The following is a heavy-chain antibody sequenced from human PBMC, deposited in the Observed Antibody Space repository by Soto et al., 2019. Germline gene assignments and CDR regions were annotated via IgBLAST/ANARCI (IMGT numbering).Heavy chain of an antibody. CDR3: ARDASMGSTPTNWFDP. D-gene: IGHD2-8*01. CDR2: IYYSGST. Sequence: SETLSLTCTVSGGSISSYYWSWIWQPPGKGLEWIGYIYYSGSTNYNPSLKSRVTISVDTSKNQFSLKLSSVTAADTAVYYCARDASMGSTPTNWFDPWGQGTLVTVSS. CDR1: GGSISSYY. V-gene: IGHV4-59*01. J-gene: IGHJ5*02.